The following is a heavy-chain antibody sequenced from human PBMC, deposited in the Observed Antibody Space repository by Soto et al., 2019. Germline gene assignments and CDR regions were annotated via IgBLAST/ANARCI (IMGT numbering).Heavy chain of an antibody. D-gene: IGHD5-18*01. Sequence: ASVKVSCKASGYTFTSYGISWVRQAPGQGLERMGWISAYNGNTNYAQKLQGRVTMTTDTSTSTAYTELRSLRSDDTAVYYCARVPTQLWLPSYFDYCGQGTLVTVSS. V-gene: IGHV1-18*04. CDR3: ARVPTQLWLPSYFDY. J-gene: IGHJ4*02. CDR1: GYTFTSYG. CDR2: ISAYNGNT.